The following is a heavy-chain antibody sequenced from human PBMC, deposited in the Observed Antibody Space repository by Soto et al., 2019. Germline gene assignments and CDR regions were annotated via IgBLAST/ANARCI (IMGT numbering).Heavy chain of an antibody. J-gene: IGHJ5*02. CDR1: GGSISSGDYY. D-gene: IGHD3-3*01. Sequence: QVQLQESGPGLVKPSQTLSLTCTVSGGSISSGDYYWSWIRQHPGKGQEWIGYIYYSGSTYYNPSLKSRVTISVDTSKIQFSLKLSSVTAADTAVYYCARWWSGSRQGFDPWGQGTLVTVSS. CDR2: IYYSGST. CDR3: ARWWSGSRQGFDP. V-gene: IGHV4-31*03.